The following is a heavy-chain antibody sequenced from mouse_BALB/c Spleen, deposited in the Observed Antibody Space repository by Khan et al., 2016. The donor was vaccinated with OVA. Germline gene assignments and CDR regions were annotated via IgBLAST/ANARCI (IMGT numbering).Heavy chain of an antibody. CDR2: INTYTGEP. J-gene: IGHJ1*01. V-gene: IGHV9-1*02. Sequence: QIQLVQSGPELKKPGETVKISCKASGYTFTNYGMNWVKQAPGKGLKWMGWINTYTGEPTYTDDFKGRFAFSLETSASTAYLQLNNLTHEDMATYFCARGASYWYFDVWGAGTTVTVSS. CDR1: GYTFTNYG. CDR3: ARGASYWYFDV.